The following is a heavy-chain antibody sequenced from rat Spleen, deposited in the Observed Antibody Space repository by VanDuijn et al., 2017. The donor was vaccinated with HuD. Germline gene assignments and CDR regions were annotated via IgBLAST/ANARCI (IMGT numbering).Heavy chain of an antibody. D-gene: IGHD1-8*01. Sequence: EVQLVESGGGLVQPGRSLKLSCAASGFTFSNYGMAWVRQAPTKGLEWVATISYDGSSTYYRDSVKGRFTITRDNAKSTLYLQMDSLRSEDTATYYCARRGYSSYYWGQGVMVTVSS. CDR1: GFTFSNYG. J-gene: IGHJ2*01. CDR3: ARRGYSSYY. CDR2: ISYDGSST. V-gene: IGHV5-29*01.